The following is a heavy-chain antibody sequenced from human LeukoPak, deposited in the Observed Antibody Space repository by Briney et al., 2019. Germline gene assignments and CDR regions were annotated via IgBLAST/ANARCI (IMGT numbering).Heavy chain of an antibody. CDR2: IKQDGSEK. Sequence: PGGSLRLFCAASGFTFSSYWMSWVRQAPGKGLEWVANIKQDGSEKYYVDSVKGRFTISRDNAKNSLYLQMNSLRAEDTAVYYCARDQVAAAPDYWGQGTLVTVSS. CDR1: GFTFSSYW. CDR3: ARDQVAAAPDY. V-gene: IGHV3-7*01. D-gene: IGHD6-13*01. J-gene: IGHJ4*02.